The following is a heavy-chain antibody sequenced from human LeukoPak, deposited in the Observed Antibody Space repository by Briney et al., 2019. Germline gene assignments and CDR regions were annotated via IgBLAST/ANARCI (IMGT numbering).Heavy chain of an antibody. CDR2: ISYDGSDE. Sequence: PGGSLRLSCAASGFTFNNFGMHWVRQAPGKGLEWVAMISYDGSDEYYADSVKGRFTISRDNSKNTLYLQMNSLRPEDTAVYYCAHDYWGQGTLVTVSS. CDR3: AHDY. V-gene: IGHV3-30*03. J-gene: IGHJ4*02. CDR1: GFTFNNFG.